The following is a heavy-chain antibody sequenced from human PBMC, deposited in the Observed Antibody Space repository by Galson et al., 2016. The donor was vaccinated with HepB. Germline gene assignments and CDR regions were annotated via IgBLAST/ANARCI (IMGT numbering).Heavy chain of an antibody. J-gene: IGHJ4*02. D-gene: IGHD1-1*01. CDR2: ISGSGGIT. CDR1: GFIFYNFA. Sequence: SLRLSCAASGFIFYNFAMSWVRQAPGKGLEWVSIISGSGGITDYADPVQGRFSISRDNSKNTLFLQMNSLRADDTAVYYCAKTGGEYKFDYWGQGALVTVSS. V-gene: IGHV3-23*01. CDR3: AKTGGEYKFDY.